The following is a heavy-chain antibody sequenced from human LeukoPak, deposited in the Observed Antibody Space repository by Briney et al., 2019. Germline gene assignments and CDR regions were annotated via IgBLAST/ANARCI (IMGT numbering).Heavy chain of an antibody. CDR2: IYYSGST. D-gene: IGHD6-6*01. CDR3: ARGKSSSSSDY. J-gene: IGHJ4*02. Sequence: SETLSLTCTVSGGSISSSSYYWGWIRQPPGKGLEWIGSIYYSGSTYYNPSLKSRVTISVDTSKNQFSLKLSSVTAADTAVYYCARGKSSSSSDYWGQGTLVTVSS. CDR1: GGSISSSSYY. V-gene: IGHV4-39*07.